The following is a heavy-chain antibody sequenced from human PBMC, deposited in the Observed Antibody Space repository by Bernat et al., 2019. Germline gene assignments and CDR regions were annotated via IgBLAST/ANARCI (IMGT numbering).Heavy chain of an antibody. CDR3: ARQIREPKGYFDL. CDR1: GGSIISSSYY. Sequence: QLQLQESGPGLVKSSETLSLTCTVSGGSIISSSYYWGWIRQPPGKGLEWIGSIYYSGSTYYNPSLKSRVTISVDTPKNQFSLKLGSVTAADSAVYYCARQIREPKGYFDLWGRGTLVTVSS. CDR2: IYYSGST. J-gene: IGHJ2*01. D-gene: IGHD1-1*01. V-gene: IGHV4-39*01.